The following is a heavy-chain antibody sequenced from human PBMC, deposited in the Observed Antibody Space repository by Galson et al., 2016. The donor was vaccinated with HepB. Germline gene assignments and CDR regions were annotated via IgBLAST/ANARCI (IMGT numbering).Heavy chain of an antibody. CDR1: GFRLGDFF. Sequence: SLRLSCAASGFRLGDFFMSWIRQAPGKGPEWLSYISSSSRNYTNYVDSVKGRFTISRDNAKNLLFLQMNSLRVADTAVYYCARGGREGAVAEGDFDRWGQGVLVTVSA. V-gene: IGHV3-11*06. CDR3: ARGGREGAVAEGDFDR. J-gene: IGHJ4*02. D-gene: IGHD6-19*01. CDR2: ISSSSRNYT.